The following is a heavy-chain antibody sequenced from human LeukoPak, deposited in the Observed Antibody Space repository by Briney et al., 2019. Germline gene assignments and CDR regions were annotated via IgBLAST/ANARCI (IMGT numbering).Heavy chain of an antibody. CDR1: GVSIRSDAYC. CDR2: ISYSGSA. CDR3: AAIVVVPAAIAY. D-gene: IGHD2-2*01. Sequence: PSQTLSLTCIVSGVSIRSDAYCWSWIRQHPGKGLEWIGYISYSGSAYYNPSLKSRVTISVDTSKNQFSLKLNSVTAADTAVYYCAAIVVVPAAIAYWGQGTLVTVSS. V-gene: IGHV4-31*03. J-gene: IGHJ4*02.